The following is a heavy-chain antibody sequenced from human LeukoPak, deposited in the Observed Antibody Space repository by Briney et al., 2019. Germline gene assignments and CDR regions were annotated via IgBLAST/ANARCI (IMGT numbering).Heavy chain of an antibody. V-gene: IGHV1-2*02. Sequence: GASVKVSCKASGYIFTGYYMHWVRQAPGQGLEWMGWINANSGGTKYAQKFQGRVTMTRDTSISAAYMELTRLRSDDTAMYYCARGGPTPRNVVVAAREYLQHWGQGSLVTVSS. CDR2: INANSGGT. J-gene: IGHJ1*01. CDR3: ARGGPTPRNVVVAAREYLQH. CDR1: GYIFTGYY. D-gene: IGHD2-21*02.